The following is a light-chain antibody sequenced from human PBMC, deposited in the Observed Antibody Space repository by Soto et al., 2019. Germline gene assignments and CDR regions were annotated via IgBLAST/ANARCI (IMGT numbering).Light chain of an antibody. Sequence: EIVLTQPPGTLSLSPGERATLSCRASQSVRSRYLAWYQQKPGQAPRLLIYGSSSRPPGIPDRVSGSGSGTEFTLTISRLEPEDFAVYYCQQYGTSPQTFGQGTKV. CDR2: GSS. V-gene: IGKV3-20*01. CDR3: QQYGTSPQT. J-gene: IGKJ1*01. CDR1: QSVRSRY.